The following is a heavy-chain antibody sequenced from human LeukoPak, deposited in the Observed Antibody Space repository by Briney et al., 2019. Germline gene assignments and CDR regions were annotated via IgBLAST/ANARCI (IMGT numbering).Heavy chain of an antibody. Sequence: PGGSLRLSCAAPGFTVSSNYMSWVRQAPGKGLEWVSVIYSGGSTYYADSVKGRFTISRDNSKNTLYLQMNSLRAEDTAVYYCAREGYYYDSSGYYSEAFDIWGQGTMVTVSS. CDR1: GFTVSSNY. CDR2: IYSGGST. J-gene: IGHJ3*02. V-gene: IGHV3-53*01. D-gene: IGHD3-22*01. CDR3: AREGYYYDSSGYYSEAFDI.